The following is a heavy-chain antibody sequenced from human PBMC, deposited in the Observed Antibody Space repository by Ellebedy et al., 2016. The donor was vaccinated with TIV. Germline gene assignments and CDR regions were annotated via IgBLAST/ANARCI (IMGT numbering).Heavy chain of an antibody. CDR2: TSTYNRNT. D-gene: IGHD3-10*01. CDR1: GYSFTSYG. V-gene: IGHV1-18*01. J-gene: IGHJ4*02. CDR3: ARDHPGVDY. Sequence: ASVKVSCXASGYSFTSYGITWVRQAPGQGLEWMGWTSTYNRNTYYAQKFQGRVTMTTDTSTGTAYMELRSLRFDDTAMYYCARDHPGVDYWGQGTLVTVSS.